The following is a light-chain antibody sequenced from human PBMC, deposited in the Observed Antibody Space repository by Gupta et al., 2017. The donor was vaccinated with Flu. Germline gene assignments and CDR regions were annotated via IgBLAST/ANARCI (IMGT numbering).Light chain of an antibody. CDR2: QDS. CDR3: QTWDSTTGV. CDR1: NLGNYF. V-gene: IGLV3-1*01. Sequence: HTGNLTCSGHNLGNYFVSWYQLRPGQSPVLVIYQDSKRPSGIPERFSGSNSGNTATLTISGTQAMDEADFYCQTWDSTTGVFGGGTTLTVL. J-gene: IGLJ2*01.